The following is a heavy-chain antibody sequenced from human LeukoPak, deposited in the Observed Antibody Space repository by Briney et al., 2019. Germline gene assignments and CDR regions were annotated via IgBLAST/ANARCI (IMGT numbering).Heavy chain of an antibody. D-gene: IGHD6-13*01. Sequence: SQTLSLTCTVSGDSISSGGHYWSWIRQHPGKGLEWVGYIYYTGSTYYNPSFNSRVTISVDTSKNQFSLKLSSVTAADTAVYYCARHVSSSSWYFDYWGQGTLVTVSS. CDR3: ARHVSSSSWYFDY. CDR2: IYYTGST. V-gene: IGHV4-31*03. J-gene: IGHJ4*02. CDR1: GDSISSGGHY.